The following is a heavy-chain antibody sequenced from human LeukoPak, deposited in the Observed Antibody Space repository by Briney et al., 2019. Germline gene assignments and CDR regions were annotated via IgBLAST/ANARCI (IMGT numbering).Heavy chain of an antibody. J-gene: IGHJ4*02. Sequence: GGSLRLSCVASGITFSNYAVSWVRQAPEKGLDWVSVISGSAHKIRYADSVKGRFTISRDNSENIVYLQMNNLRAEDTAVYYCAGRVTGYSSGYVYWGQGTLVTVSS. CDR1: GITFSNYA. CDR2: ISGSAHKI. V-gene: IGHV3-23*01. D-gene: IGHD5-18*01. CDR3: AGRVTGYSSGYVY.